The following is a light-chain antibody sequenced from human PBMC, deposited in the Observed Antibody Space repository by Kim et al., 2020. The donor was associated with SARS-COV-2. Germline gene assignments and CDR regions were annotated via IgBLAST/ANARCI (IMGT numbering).Light chain of an antibody. V-gene: IGLV2-11*01. CDR3: CSYAGSYTFEV. CDR1: SSDVGGYNY. CDR2: DVS. J-gene: IGLJ2*01. Sequence: QSALTQPRSVSGSPGQSVTISCTGTSSDVGGYNYVSWYQQHPGKAPKLMIYDVSKRPSGVSDRFSGSKSGNTASLTISGLQAEDEADYYCCSYAGSYTFEVFGGGTQLTVL.